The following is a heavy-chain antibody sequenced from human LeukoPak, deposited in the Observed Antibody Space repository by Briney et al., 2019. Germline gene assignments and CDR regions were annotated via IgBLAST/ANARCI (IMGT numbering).Heavy chain of an antibody. CDR1: GVSINSHY. J-gene: IGHJ6*03. D-gene: IGHD3-10*01. CDR2: IYYGGTT. V-gene: IGHV4-59*11. CDR3: AKADASGRYYNRYYYYYMDV. Sequence: SETLSLTCIVSGVSINSHYWTCIRQPPGKGLEYLVYIYYGGTTVYNPSLKSRVTISLYTSKNQFSLTLTSVTAAAMAVYYCAKADASGRYYNRYYYYYMDVWDKGTTAIVSS.